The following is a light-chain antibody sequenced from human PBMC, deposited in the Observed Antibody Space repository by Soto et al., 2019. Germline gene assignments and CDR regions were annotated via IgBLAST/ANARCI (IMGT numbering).Light chain of an antibody. V-gene: IGLV2-14*01. CDR1: SSDVGGYNY. J-gene: IGLJ2*01. CDR3: SSYTSSSTPVV. Sequence: QSVLTQPASVSGSPGQSITISCTGTSSDVGGYNYVSWYQQHPGKAPKLMIYDVSNRPSGVSNRFSGSKSGNTASLTISGLLADDEPDYYCSSYTSSSTPVVFGGGTKVTVL. CDR2: DVS.